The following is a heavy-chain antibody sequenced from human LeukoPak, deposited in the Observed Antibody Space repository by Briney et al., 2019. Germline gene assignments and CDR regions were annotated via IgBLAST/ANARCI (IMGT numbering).Heavy chain of an antibody. CDR2: IRSKAYRGTT. CDR1: GFTFSDYA. J-gene: IGHJ5*02. Sequence: GGSLRLSCTASGFTFSDYAMSWFRQAPGKGLEWGGFIRSKAYRGTTEYAASVKGRVTTSRDDSKSIAYLQMNSLKTEDTAVYYCTRDRPDYDILTGYHTANWFDPWGQGTLVTVSS. D-gene: IGHD3-9*01. V-gene: IGHV3-49*03. CDR3: TRDRPDYDILTGYHTANWFDP.